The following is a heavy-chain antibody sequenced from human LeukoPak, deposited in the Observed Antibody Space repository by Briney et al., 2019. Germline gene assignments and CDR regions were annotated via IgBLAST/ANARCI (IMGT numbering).Heavy chain of an antibody. V-gene: IGHV4-39*01. CDR2: IFYSGST. J-gene: IGHJ5*02. CDR3: ARHLGHYDYVWGSYRHWWFDP. D-gene: IGHD3-16*02. CDR1: GGSISSYY. Sequence: PSETLSLTCTVSGGSISSYYWGWIRQPPGKGLEWIGSIFYSGSTYYNPSLKSRVTVSVDTSKNQFSLKLSSVTAADTAVYYCARHLGHYDYVWGSYRHWWFDPWGQGTLVTVSS.